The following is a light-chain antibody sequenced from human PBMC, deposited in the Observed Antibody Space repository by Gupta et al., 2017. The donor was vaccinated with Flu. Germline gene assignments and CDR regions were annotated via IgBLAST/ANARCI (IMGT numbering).Light chain of an antibody. CDR2: GAS. CDR3: QQYGSSPTWT. V-gene: IGKV3-20*01. J-gene: IGKJ1*01. Sequence: EIVLTPSPGPLSLSPGERATLSCRASQSVSSSYLAWYQQKPGQAPRLLIYGASSRATGIPDRFSGSGSGTDFTLTISRREPEDFAVYYCQQYGSSPTWTFGQGTKVEIK. CDR1: QSVSSSY.